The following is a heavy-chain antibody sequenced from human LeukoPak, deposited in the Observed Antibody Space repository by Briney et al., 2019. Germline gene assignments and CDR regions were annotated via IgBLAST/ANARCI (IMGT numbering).Heavy chain of an antibody. CDR1: GFTFSNAW. V-gene: IGHV3-15*01. CDR2: IKSKTDGGTT. CDR3: TTPGRDVLLWLGESDAFDI. J-gene: IGHJ3*02. D-gene: IGHD3-10*01. Sequence: GSLRLSCAASGFTFSNAWMSWVRQAPGKGLEWVGRIKSKTDGGTTDYAAPVKGRFTISRDDSKNTLYLQMNSLKTEDIAVYYCTTPGRDVLLWLGESDAFDIWGQGTMVTVSS.